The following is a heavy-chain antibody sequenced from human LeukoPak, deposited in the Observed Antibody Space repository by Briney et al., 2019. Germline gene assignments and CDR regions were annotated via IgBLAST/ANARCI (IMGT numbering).Heavy chain of an antibody. CDR1: GGSISSSSYY. CDR2: IYYSGST. V-gene: IGHV4-39*01. D-gene: IGHD6-19*01. J-gene: IGHJ4*02. CDR3: ARQEWLVPPRWV. Sequence: SETLSLTCTVSGGSISSSSYYWGWIRQPPGKGPEWIGSIYYSGSTYYNPSLKSRVTISVDTSKNQFSLKLSSVTAADTAVYYCARQEWLVPPRWVWGQGTLVTVSS.